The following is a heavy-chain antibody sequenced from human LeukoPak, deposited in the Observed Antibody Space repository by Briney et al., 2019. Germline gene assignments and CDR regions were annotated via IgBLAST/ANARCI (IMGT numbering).Heavy chain of an antibody. Sequence: GGSLRLSCAASGFTFSSYAMHWVRQAPGKGLEWVAVISYDGSNKYYADSVKGRFTISRDNSKNTLYPQMNSLRAEDTAVYYCATYPKTTAVRGIIITTDYWGQGTLVTVSS. CDR1: GFTFSSYA. V-gene: IGHV3-30*04. D-gene: IGHD3-10*01. CDR2: ISYDGSNK. CDR3: ATYPKTTAVRGIIITTDY. J-gene: IGHJ4*02.